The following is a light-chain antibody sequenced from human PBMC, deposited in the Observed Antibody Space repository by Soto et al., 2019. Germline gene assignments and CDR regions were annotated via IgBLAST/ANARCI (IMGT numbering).Light chain of an antibody. J-gene: IGKJ1*01. CDR1: QSISSW. Sequence: DIQMTQSPSILSASVGDRVTITCRASQSISSWLAWYQQKPGKAPKLLFYDASSLESGVPSRFSGIGSGTEFTLTITSLQPDDFATYYCQQYDSYAWTFGQGTKVEIK. CDR2: DAS. V-gene: IGKV1-5*01. CDR3: QQYDSYAWT.